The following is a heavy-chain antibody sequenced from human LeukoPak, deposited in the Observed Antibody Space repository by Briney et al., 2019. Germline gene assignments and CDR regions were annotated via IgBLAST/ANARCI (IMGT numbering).Heavy chain of an antibody. V-gene: IGHV4-38-2*02. CDR1: GYSISSGYY. CDR2: IYHSGST. J-gene: IGHJ4*02. CDR3: ARDTAGTMVY. Sequence: PSETLSLTCTVSGYSISSGYYWGWIRQPPGKGLEWIGSIYHSGSTYYNPSLKSRVTISVDTSKNQFSLKLSSVTAADTAVYYCARDTAGTMVYWGQGTLVTVSS. D-gene: IGHD6-13*01.